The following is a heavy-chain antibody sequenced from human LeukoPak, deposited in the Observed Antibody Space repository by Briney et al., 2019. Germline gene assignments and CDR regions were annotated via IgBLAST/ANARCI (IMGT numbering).Heavy chain of an antibody. J-gene: IGHJ4*02. CDR3: AKDVEYGENVGIDY. CDR2: IRYDGSNK. D-gene: IGHD4-17*01. V-gene: IGHV3-30*02. Sequence: GGSPRLSCAASGFTFSSYGMHWVRQAPGKGLEWVAFIRYDGSNKYYADSVKGRFTISRDNSKNTLYLQMNSLRAEDTAVYYCAKDVEYGENVGIDYWGQGTLVTVSS. CDR1: GFTFSSYG.